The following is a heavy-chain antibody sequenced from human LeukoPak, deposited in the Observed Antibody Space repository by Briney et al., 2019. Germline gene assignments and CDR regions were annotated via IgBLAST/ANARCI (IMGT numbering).Heavy chain of an antibody. CDR2: IRYDGSNK. J-gene: IGHJ4*02. CDR3: VKDRIAKIAARFRPGGHFDY. CDR1: GFTFSSYG. D-gene: IGHD6-6*01. V-gene: IGHV3-30*02. Sequence: PGGSLRLSCAASGFTFSSYGMHWVRQAPGKGLEWVAFIRYDGSNKYYADSVKGRFTISRDNSKNTLYLQMNSLRAEDTAVYYCVKDRIAKIAARFRPGGHFDYWGQGTLVTVSS.